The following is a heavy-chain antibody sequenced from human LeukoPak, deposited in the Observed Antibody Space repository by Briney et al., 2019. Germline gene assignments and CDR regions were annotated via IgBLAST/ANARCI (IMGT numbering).Heavy chain of an antibody. V-gene: IGHV4-30-4*08. CDR2: IYYSGST. D-gene: IGHD1-26*01. CDR3: ARVGSGSYNFDY. CDR1: GGSITSGDYY. Sequence: SQTLSLTCTVSGGSITSGDYYWSWIRQPPGKGLEWIGYIYYSGSTYYNPSLKSRFTISVDTSKNQFSLKLSSVTAADTAVYYCARVGSGSYNFDYWGQGTLVTVSS. J-gene: IGHJ4*02.